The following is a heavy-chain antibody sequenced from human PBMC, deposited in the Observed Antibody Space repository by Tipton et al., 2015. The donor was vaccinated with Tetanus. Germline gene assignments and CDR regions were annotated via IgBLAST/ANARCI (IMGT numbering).Heavy chain of an antibody. Sequence: QLVQSGAEVKKPGESLRISCKGSGYSFTSYWISWVRQMPGKGLEWMGRNDPSDSYTNYSPAFQGPVPISADKSISTAYLQWSSLKASDTAMYYCARSYYGSGSYKDWYFDLWGRGSLVTVSS. J-gene: IGHJ2*01. CDR2: NDPSDSYT. CDR1: GYSFTSYW. D-gene: IGHD3-10*01. CDR3: ARSYYGSGSYKDWYFDL. V-gene: IGHV5-10-1*01.